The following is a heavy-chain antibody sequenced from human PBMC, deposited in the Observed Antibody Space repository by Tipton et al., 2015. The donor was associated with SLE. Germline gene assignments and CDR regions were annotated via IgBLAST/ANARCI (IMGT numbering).Heavy chain of an antibody. V-gene: IGHV4-61*08. CDR1: GGSISSGGYY. Sequence: TLSLTCTVSGGSISSGGYYWTWIRQHPGKGLEWIGYIYYSGSTNYNPSLKSRVTISVDPSKNQFSLKLSSVTAADTAVYYCAREVLYDSTTYRRSFDCWGQGTLVTVSS. CDR3: AREVLYDSTTYRRSFDC. D-gene: IGHD2/OR15-2a*01. CDR2: IYYSGST. J-gene: IGHJ4*02.